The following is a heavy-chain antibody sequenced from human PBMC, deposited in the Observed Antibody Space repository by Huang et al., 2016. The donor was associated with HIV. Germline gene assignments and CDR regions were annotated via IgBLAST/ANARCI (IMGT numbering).Heavy chain of an antibody. CDR2: ISNDGSNK. CDR1: GFTFSNYA. V-gene: IGHV3-30-3*01. D-gene: IGHD6-19*01. Sequence: QVQLVESGGGVVQPGRSLRLSCAASGFTFSNYAVHWVRQAPGRVLEWLAVISNDGSNKYYTDSVKGRFTISRDNSKNALYLQMNSLRAEDTAVYYCARRAVAGIYYYYYMDVWGKGTTVTVSS. CDR3: ARRAVAGIYYYYYMDV. J-gene: IGHJ6*03.